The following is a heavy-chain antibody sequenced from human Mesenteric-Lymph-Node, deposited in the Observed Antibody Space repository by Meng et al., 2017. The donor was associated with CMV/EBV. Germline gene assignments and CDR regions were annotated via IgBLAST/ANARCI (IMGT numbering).Heavy chain of an antibody. CDR1: CCSISSSNW. Sequence: VSCCSISSSNWWGWVRQPPGKGLEWIGEIYHSGSTNYNPSLKSRVTISVDKSKNQFSLKLSSVTAADTAVYYCASKGVVAAEYYFDYWGQGTLVTVSS. J-gene: IGHJ4*02. CDR2: IYHSGST. V-gene: IGHV4-4*02. CDR3: ASKGVVAAEYYFDY. D-gene: IGHD6-13*01.